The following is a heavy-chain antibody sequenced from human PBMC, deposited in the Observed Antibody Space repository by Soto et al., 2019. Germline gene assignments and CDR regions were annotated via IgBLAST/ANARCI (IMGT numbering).Heavy chain of an antibody. CDR3: ARGRHNDYGDYDYYYGMDV. J-gene: IGHJ6*02. V-gene: IGHV4-34*01. D-gene: IGHD4-17*01. CDR1: SGSFNGYY. Sequence: QVQLQQWGAGLLKPSETLSLTCAVYSGSFNGYYRSWIRQPPGKGLEWIGEINHSGSTNYNPSLKSRVPISVDTSKNQFSLKLSSVTAADTAVYYCARGRHNDYGDYDYYYGMDVWGQGTTVTVSS. CDR2: INHSGST.